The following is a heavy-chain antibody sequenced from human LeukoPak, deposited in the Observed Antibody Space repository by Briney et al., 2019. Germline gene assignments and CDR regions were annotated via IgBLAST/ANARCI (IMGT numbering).Heavy chain of an antibody. CDR3: ARDRASGPVDY. Sequence: PSETLSLTCTVSGSSISSSTCFWGWIRQPPGKGLEWVGSISYSGSTYYNPSLKSRVTISVDTSRNQFSLKLSSVTAADTAVYYCARDRASGPVDYWGQGTLVTVSS. CDR2: ISYSGST. D-gene: IGHD3-10*01. J-gene: IGHJ4*02. CDR1: GSSISSSTCF. V-gene: IGHV4-39*07.